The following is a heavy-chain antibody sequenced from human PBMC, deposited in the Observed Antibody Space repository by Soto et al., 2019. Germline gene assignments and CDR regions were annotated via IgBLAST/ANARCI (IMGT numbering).Heavy chain of an antibody. Sequence: QVQLVESGGGVVQPGRSLRLSCVASGFSFTSYAMHWVRQAPGKGLEWVAVISYDGSNKYYADSVKGRFTTSRDNAKNILYLQMNSLRAEDTALYYCVTGWSEYWGQGTLVTVSS. CDR3: VTGWSEY. D-gene: IGHD2-15*01. V-gene: IGHV3-30-3*01. CDR2: ISYDGSNK. J-gene: IGHJ4*02. CDR1: GFSFTSYA.